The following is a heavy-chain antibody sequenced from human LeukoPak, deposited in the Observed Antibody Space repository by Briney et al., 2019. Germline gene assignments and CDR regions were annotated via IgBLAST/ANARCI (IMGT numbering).Heavy chain of an antibody. CDR1: GFTFSCYW. Sequence: GGSLRLSCAASGFTFSCYWMNWVRQAPGKGLEWVANIKQDGSEKYYVDSVKGRFTISRDNAKNSLYLQMNSLRAEDTAVYYCASIIGDYDYVWGSYHFDYWGQGTLVTVSS. V-gene: IGHV3-7*01. D-gene: IGHD3-16*01. CDR2: IKQDGSEK. J-gene: IGHJ4*02. CDR3: ASIIGDYDYVWGSYHFDY.